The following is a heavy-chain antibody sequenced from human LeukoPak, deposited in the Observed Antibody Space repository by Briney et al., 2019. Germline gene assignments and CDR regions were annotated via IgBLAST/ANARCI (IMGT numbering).Heavy chain of an antibody. CDR2: ISYDGSNK. V-gene: IGHV3-30*04. D-gene: IGHD6-19*01. J-gene: IGHJ4*02. CDR1: GFTFSSYV. Sequence: GRSLRLSCAASGFTFSSYVMHWVRQAPGKGLEWVAVISYDGSNKYYADSVKGRFTISRDNSKNTLYLQMNSLRAEDTAVYYCARDQADSSGWYGFDYWGQGTLVTVSS. CDR3: ARDQADSSGWYGFDY.